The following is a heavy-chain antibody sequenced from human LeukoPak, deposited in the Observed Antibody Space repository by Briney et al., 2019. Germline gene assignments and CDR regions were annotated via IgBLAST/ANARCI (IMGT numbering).Heavy chain of an antibody. CDR3: ARGGYTYGWGAFDI. D-gene: IGHD5-18*01. Sequence: GGSLTLSCTASGFPFSSYAMTWVRQAPGKGPEWVWAIVGSGSTAYYADSERGRFTISRDNSKNTRYLQMNRLRAEDTALYYCARGGYTYGWGAFDIWGQGTRVTISS. CDR1: GFPFSSYA. J-gene: IGHJ3*02. V-gene: IGHV3-23*01. CDR2: IVGSGSTA.